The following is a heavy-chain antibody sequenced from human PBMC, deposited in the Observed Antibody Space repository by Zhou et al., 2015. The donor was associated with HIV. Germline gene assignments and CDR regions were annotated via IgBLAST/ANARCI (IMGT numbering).Heavy chain of an antibody. Sequence: QVQLVQSGAEVKKPGSSVKVSCKASGGTFSSYAISWVRQAPGQGLEWMGGIIPIFGTANYAQKFQGRVTITADESTSTAYMELSSLRSEDTAVYYCARGIFGVVIDTYYYYYYMDVWGKGTTVTVSS. J-gene: IGHJ6*03. CDR3: ARGIFGVVIDTYYYYYYMDV. V-gene: IGHV1-69*01. CDR2: IIPIFGTA. CDR1: GGTFSSYA. D-gene: IGHD3-3*01.